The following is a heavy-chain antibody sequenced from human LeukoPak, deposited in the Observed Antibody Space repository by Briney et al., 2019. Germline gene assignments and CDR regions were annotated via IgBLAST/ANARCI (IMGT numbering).Heavy chain of an antibody. D-gene: IGHD6-19*01. J-gene: IGHJ4*02. CDR2: IIPIFGTA. V-gene: IGHV1-69*13. Sequence: SVKVSCKASGGTFSSYAISWVRQAPGQGLEWMGGIIPIFGTANYAQKSQGRVTITADESTSTAYMELSSLRSEDTAVYYCARSAQQWLVGYFDYWGQGTLVTVSS. CDR3: ARSAQQWLVGYFDY. CDR1: GGTFSSYA.